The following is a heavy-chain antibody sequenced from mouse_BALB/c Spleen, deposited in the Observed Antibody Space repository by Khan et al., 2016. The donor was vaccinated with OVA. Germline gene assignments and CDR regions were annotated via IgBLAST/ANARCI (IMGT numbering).Heavy chain of an antibody. Sequence: EVQLQESGPGLVKPSQSLSLTCTVTGYSITSDYAWNWLRQFPGNKLEWMGYISYSGSTNYNPSLQSRISITRDTSKNQFFLQLNSVTTEDTATYYCARDGSRYNYAMDYWGQGTSVTVSS. D-gene: IGHD2-3*01. V-gene: IGHV3-2*02. CDR1: GYSITSDYA. CDR3: ARDGSRYNYAMDY. J-gene: IGHJ4*01. CDR2: ISYSGST.